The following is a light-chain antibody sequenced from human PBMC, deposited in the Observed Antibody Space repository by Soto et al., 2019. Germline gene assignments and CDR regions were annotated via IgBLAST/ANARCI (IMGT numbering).Light chain of an antibody. CDR2: DAS. Sequence: DIQMTQSPSTVYASVGDRVTLTCRASQSIGTLLAWYQQKPGEAPKLLIYDASNLERGVSSTFSGSGSGTEFTLTISSLQSEDFAVYYCQQYNTWPRTFGQGTKVDI. CDR1: QSIGTL. V-gene: IGKV1-5*01. CDR3: QQYNTWPRT. J-gene: IGKJ1*01.